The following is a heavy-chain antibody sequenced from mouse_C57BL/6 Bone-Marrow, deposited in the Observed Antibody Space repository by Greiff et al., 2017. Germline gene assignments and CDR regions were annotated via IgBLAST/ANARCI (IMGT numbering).Heavy chain of an antibody. J-gene: IGHJ3*01. V-gene: IGHV2-2*01. CDR1: GFSLTSYG. CDR3: ASHYDCSY. D-gene: IGHD2-4*01. CDR2: IWSGGST. Sequence: QVHVKQSGPGLVQPSQSLSITCTVSGFSLTSYGVHWVRQSPGKGLEWLGVIWSGGSTDYNAAFISRLSISKDNSKSQVFFKMNSLQADDTAIYYCASHYDCSYWGQGTLVTVSA.